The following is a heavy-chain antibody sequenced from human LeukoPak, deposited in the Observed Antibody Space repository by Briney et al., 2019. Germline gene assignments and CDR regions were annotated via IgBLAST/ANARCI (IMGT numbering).Heavy chain of an antibody. V-gene: IGHV4-34*01. Sequence: SETLSLTCADYGGSFSGYYWSWIRQPPGKGLEWIGEINHSESTDYNPSLKSRVNLSEDTCKNQFSLKLSSVTAADTAVYYCARGWGVVVIRWFDPWGQGTLVTFSS. CDR2: INHSEST. CDR1: GGSFSGYY. CDR3: ARGWGVVVIRWFDP. J-gene: IGHJ5*02. D-gene: IGHD3-22*01.